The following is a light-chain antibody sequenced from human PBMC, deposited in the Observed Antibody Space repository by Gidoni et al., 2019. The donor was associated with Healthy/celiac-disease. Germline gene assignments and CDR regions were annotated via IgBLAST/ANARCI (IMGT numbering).Light chain of an antibody. V-gene: IGKV3-20*01. J-gene: IGKJ5*01. CDR1: QSVSSSY. CDR3: QQYGSSSIT. Sequence: EIVLTQSPGTLSLSLGERATLSCSASQSVSSSYLAWYQQKPGQAPRLLIYGASSRATGIPDRFSGSGSGTDFTLTISRLEPEDFAVYYCQQYGSSSITFGQGTRLEIK. CDR2: GAS.